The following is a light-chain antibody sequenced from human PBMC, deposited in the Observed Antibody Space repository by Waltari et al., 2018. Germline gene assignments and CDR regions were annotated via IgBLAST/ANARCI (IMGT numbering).Light chain of an antibody. J-gene: IGKJ2*01. CDR1: ESIVSY. CDR3: QQSYSTLYT. CDR2: GAS. Sequence: TCRGSESIVSYLKLDQQEPGKAPELLICGASSLQSGVPSRFSGSGSETDFTLTISSLQREDFATYYCQQSYSTLYTFGQGTKLEIK. V-gene: IGKV1-39*01.